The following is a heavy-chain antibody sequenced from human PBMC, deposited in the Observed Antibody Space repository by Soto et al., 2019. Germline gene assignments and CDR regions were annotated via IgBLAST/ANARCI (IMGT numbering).Heavy chain of an antibody. Sequence: GGSLRLSCAASGFTFSSYWMSWVRQAPGKGLEWVANIKQDGSEKYCVDSVKGRFTISRDNAKNSLYLQMNSLRAEDTAVYYCARDMEGGGYDFWSGYRYYYYYGMDVWGQGTTVTVSS. CDR2: IKQDGSEK. CDR1: GFTFSSYW. CDR3: ARDMEGGGYDFWSGYRYYYYYGMDV. J-gene: IGHJ6*02. D-gene: IGHD3-3*01. V-gene: IGHV3-7*03.